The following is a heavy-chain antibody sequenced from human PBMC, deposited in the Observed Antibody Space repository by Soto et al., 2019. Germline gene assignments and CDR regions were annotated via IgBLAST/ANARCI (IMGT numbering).Heavy chain of an antibody. CDR3: AKDRGSGWYEIAS. CDR1: GFTFSNYA. CDR2: ISGSGGST. Sequence: EVQLLESGGGLVQPGGSLRLSCAASGFTFSNYAVTWVRQAPGKGLEWVSTISGSGGSTYYADSVKGRFTISRDNSKNTLYLKMNSRRAEDTAVYYGAKDRGSGWYEIASGGQEPLVTVPS. J-gene: IGHJ4*02. D-gene: IGHD6-13*01. V-gene: IGHV3-23*01.